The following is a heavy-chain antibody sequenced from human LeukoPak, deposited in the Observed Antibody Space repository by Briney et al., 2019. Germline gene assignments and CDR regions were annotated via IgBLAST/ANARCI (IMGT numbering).Heavy chain of an antibody. CDR2: ISSSSSTI. D-gene: IGHD7-27*01. V-gene: IGHV3-48*02. CDR1: GFIFSTYA. CDR3: ARGNWAFDY. Sequence: TGGSLRLSCAASGFIFSTYAMTWVRQAPGKGLEWVSYISSSSSTIYYADSVKGRFTISRDNAKNSLYLQMNSLRDEDTAVYYCARGNWAFDYWGQGTLVTVSS. J-gene: IGHJ4*02.